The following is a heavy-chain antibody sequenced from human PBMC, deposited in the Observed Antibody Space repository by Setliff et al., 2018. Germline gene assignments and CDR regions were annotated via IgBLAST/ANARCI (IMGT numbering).Heavy chain of an antibody. CDR2: IYYSGST. CDR1: GASISSGAYY. D-gene: IGHD3-10*01. V-gene: IGHV4-31*03. CDR3: VRIYASGSNFDAFDI. Sequence: SETLSLTCTVSGASISSGAYYWSWIRQHPGKGLEWIGYIYYSGSTYFNPSLESRVTMSVDTSKNQFSLNLSSVTAADTAVYYCVRIYASGSNFDAFDIWGQGTMVTVSS. J-gene: IGHJ3*02.